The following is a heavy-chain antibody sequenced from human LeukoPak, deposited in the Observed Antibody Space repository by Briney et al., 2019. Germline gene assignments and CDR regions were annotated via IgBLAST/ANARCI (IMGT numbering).Heavy chain of an antibody. Sequence: SETLSLTCTVSGGSLCIYYGSCIPEPAGGGVECVGHIYTSGSTNYNPSLKSRVTMSVDTSKNQFSLKLSSVTAADTAVYYCARNRIAARRDYYYYMDVWGKGTTVTVSS. D-gene: IGHD6-6*01. CDR2: IYTSGST. J-gene: IGHJ6*03. V-gene: IGHV4-4*07. CDR1: GGSLCIYY. CDR3: ARNRIAARRDYYYYMDV.